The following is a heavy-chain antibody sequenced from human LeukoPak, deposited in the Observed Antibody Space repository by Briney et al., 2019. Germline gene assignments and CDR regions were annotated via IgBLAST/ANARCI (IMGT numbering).Heavy chain of an antibody. Sequence: GRSLRLSCAASGFTFSSYGMHWVRQAPGKGLEWVAVISYDGSNKYYADSVKGRFTISRDNSKNTLYLQMNSLRAEDTAVYYCARDRYDLYPMDVWGQGTTVTVSS. V-gene: IGHV3-30*03. D-gene: IGHD3-3*01. CDR2: ISYDGSNK. CDR3: ARDRYDLYPMDV. J-gene: IGHJ6*02. CDR1: GFTFSSYG.